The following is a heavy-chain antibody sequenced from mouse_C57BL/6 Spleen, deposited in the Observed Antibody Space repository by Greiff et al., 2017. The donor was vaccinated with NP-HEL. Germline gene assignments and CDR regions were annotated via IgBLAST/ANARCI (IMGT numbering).Heavy chain of an antibody. J-gene: IGHJ4*01. D-gene: IGHD2-12*01. V-gene: IGHV1-62-2*01. CDR1: GYTFTEYT. CDR2: FYPGSGSI. Sequence: QVHVKQSGAELVKPGASVKLSCKASGYTFTEYTIHWVKQRSGQGLEWIGWFYPGSGSIKYNEKFKDKATLTADKSSSTVYMELSRLTSEDSAVYFCARQPYYSPLLEAMDYWGQGTSVTVSS. CDR3: ARQPYYSPLLEAMDY.